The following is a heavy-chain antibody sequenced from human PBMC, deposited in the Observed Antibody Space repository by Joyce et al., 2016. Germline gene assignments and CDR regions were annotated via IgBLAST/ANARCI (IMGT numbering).Heavy chain of an antibody. V-gene: IGHV3-23*01. CDR2: VGGSGGST. Sequence: EVQLLASGGGLVQRGGSLRLSCAASGFPFANFAMSWVRQAPGKGLEWVSTVGGSGGSTYYADSVKGRFTITRDKSKNTHYLQMNSLRAEDSAVYYCAKGGGLDYWGRGTLVTVSS. CDR1: GFPFANFA. D-gene: IGHD3-16*01. J-gene: IGHJ4*02. CDR3: AKGGGLDY.